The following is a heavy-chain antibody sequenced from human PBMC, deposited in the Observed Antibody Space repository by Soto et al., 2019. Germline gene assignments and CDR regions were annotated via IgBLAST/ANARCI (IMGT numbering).Heavy chain of an antibody. V-gene: IGHV3-33*01. J-gene: IGHJ4*02. CDR3: ARAYCSNGVCYYYFDH. CDR2: IYYDGSNR. CDR1: GFTFSTYA. Sequence: HPGGSLRLSCVASGFTFSTYAMHWVRQAPGKGLEWVAVIYYDGSNRYYADTVKGRISISRDNSKNTLYLQMNSLRSEDTAVYYCARAYCSNGVCYYYFDHWGQGT. D-gene: IGHD2-8*01.